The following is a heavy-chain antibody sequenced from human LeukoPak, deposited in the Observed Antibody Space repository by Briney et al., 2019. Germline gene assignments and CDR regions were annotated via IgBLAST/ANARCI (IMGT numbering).Heavy chain of an antibody. J-gene: IGHJ6*02. CDR2: IDPSGGST. Sequence: ASVKVSCKASGYTFTGYYMHWVRQAPGQGLEWMGIIDPSGGSTSYAQKFQGRVTMTRDTSTSTVYMELSSLRSEDTAVYYCARGRGDLMDIVVVPAVMDVWGQGTTVTVSS. CDR3: ARGRGDLMDIVVVPAVMDV. CDR1: GYTFTGYY. V-gene: IGHV1-46*01. D-gene: IGHD2-2*03.